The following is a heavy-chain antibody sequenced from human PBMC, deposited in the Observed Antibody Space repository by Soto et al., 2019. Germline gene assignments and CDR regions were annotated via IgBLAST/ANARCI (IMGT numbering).Heavy chain of an antibody. Sequence: SETLSLACAVSGYSIGSGYYCGWLREPPGKGLEWIGSIYHGGSTYYNPSLKSRVTLSLHTTNNHLSLILNSVTAADTAVYYCARVGPWVPYYYDSSPYTFENWFDPWGQGTLVTVSS. CDR3: ARVGPWVPYYYDSSPYTFENWFDP. J-gene: IGHJ5*02. CDR1: GYSIGSGYY. CDR2: IYHGGST. V-gene: IGHV4-38-2*01. D-gene: IGHD3-22*01.